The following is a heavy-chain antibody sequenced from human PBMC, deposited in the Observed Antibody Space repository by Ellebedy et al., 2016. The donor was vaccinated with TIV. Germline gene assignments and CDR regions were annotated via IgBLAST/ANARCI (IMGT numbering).Heavy chain of an antibody. D-gene: IGHD3-9*01. CDR1: GFTFSSFA. CDR2: ISAHGAAT. Sequence: GESLKISCAGSGFTFSSFAISWVRQAPGKGLEWVSVISAHGAATYYADSVKGRFTTSRDNSKNALYVQMNSLRVEDTAVYYCAIHGAGGKDLSDWYRQENWDFDYWGLGTLVTVSS. V-gene: IGHV3-23*01. CDR3: AIHGAGGKDLSDWYRQENWDFDY. J-gene: IGHJ4*02.